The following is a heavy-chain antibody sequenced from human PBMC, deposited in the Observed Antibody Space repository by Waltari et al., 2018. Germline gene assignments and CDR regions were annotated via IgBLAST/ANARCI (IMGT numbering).Heavy chain of an antibody. CDR1: GFTFSSYG. J-gene: IGHJ3*02. CDR2: IRYDGSNK. V-gene: IGHV3-30*02. Sequence: RLSCAASGFTFSSYGMHWVRQAPGKGLEWVAFIRYDGSNKYYADSVKGRFTISRDNSKNTLYLQMNSLRAEDTAVYYCATIAVAGYDAFDIWGQGTMVTVSS. CDR3: ATIAVAGYDAFDI. D-gene: IGHD6-19*01.